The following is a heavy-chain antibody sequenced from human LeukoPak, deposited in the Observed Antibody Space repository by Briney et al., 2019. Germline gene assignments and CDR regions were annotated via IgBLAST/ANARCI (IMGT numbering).Heavy chain of an antibody. CDR1: GYSISSGYY. V-gene: IGHV4-38-2*02. CDR3: ALTSIERATMGFVDY. J-gene: IGHJ4*02. Sequence: SETLSLTCTVSGYSISSGYYWGWIRQPPGKGLEWIGSIYHSGSTYYNPSLKSRVTISVDTSKNQFSLKLSSVTAADTAVYYCALTSIERATMGFVDYWGQGTLVTVSS. D-gene: IGHD5-24*01. CDR2: IYHSGST.